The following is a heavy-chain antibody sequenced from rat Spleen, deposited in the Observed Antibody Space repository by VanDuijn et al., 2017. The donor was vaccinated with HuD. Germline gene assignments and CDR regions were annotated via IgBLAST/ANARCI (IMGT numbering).Heavy chain of an antibody. CDR2: IDYSGRT. J-gene: IGHJ3*01. V-gene: IGHV3-1*01. CDR1: GYSITSNY. CDR3: TTENYWFAY. D-gene: IGHD1-10*01. Sequence: EVQLQESGPGLVKPSQSLSLTCSVTGYSITSNYWGWIRKFPGNKMEWMGYIDYSGRTSYNPSLKSRIYITRDTSKNQFFLQLNSVTTEDTATYYCTTENYWFAYWGQGTLVTVSS.